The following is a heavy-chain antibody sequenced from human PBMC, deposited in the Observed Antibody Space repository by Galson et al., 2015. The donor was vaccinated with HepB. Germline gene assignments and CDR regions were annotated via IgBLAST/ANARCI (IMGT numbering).Heavy chain of an antibody. CDR3: ARGYSSTLYYYYYMDV. Sequence: SLRLSCAASGFTFSSYSMNWVRQAPGKGLEWVSSISSSSSYIYYADSVKGRFTISRDNAKNSLYLQMNSLRAEDTAVYYCARGYSSTLYYYYYMDVWGKGTTVTVSS. V-gene: IGHV3-21*01. CDR2: ISSSSSYI. D-gene: IGHD6-13*01. J-gene: IGHJ6*03. CDR1: GFTFSSYS.